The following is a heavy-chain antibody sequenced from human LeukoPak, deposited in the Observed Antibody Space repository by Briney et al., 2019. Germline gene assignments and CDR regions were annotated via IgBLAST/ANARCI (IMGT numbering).Heavy chain of an antibody. V-gene: IGHV4-31*03. J-gene: IGHJ3*02. Sequence: SETLSLTCTVSGGSISSGGYYWSWIRQHPGKGLEWIGYIYYSGSTYYNPSLKSRVTISVDTSKNQFSLKLSSVTAADTAVYYCATYSGYDSRDAFDIWGQGTMVTVSS. CDR1: GGSISSGGYY. CDR2: IYYSGST. D-gene: IGHD5-12*01. CDR3: ATYSGYDSRDAFDI.